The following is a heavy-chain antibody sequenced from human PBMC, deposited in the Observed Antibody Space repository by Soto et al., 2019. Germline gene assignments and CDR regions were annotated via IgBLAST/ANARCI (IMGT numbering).Heavy chain of an antibody. J-gene: IGHJ6*02. CDR1: GYSFTSYW. D-gene: IGHD1-26*01. CDR2: IYPGDSDT. CDR3: ARQVVGAKGDYYYGMDV. Sequence: GESLKISYKGSGYSFTSYWIGWVRQVPGKGLEWMGIIYPGDSDTRYSPSFQGQVTISADKSISTAYLQWSSLKASDTAMYYCARQVVGAKGDYYYGMDVWGQGTTVTVSS. V-gene: IGHV5-51*01.